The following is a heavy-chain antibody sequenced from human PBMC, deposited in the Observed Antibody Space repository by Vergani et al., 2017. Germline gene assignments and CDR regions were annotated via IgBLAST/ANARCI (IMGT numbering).Heavy chain of an antibody. V-gene: IGHV1-69*04. CDR3: AREDTMVQYYYYGMDV. J-gene: IGHJ6*02. CDR1: GGTFSSYV. D-gene: IGHD3-10*01. CDR2: IIPILGIA. Sequence: QVQLVQSGAEVKKPGSSVKVSCKASGGTFSSYVISWVRQAPGQGLEWMGRIIPILGIANYAQKFQGRVTITADNSTSTAYMELSSLRSEDTAVYYCAREDTMVQYYYYGMDVWGQGTTVTVSS.